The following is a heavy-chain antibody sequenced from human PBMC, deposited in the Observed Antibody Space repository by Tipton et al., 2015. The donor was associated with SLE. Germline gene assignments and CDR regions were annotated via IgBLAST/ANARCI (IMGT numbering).Heavy chain of an antibody. Sequence: SLRLSCAASGYTFPTYAMHWVRQAPGKGLEWVAVISYDESIKYYAESVRGRFIMSRDNSKNTLYLQMNTLRAEDTAVYYCATRTVTRNWYFDLWGRGTLVTVSS. CDR2: ISYDESIK. D-gene: IGHD4-17*01. CDR3: ATRTVTRNWYFDL. J-gene: IGHJ2*01. V-gene: IGHV3-30*04. CDR1: GYTFPTYA.